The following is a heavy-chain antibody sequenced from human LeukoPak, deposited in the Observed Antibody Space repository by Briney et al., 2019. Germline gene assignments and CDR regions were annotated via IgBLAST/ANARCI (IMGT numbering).Heavy chain of an antibody. Sequence: HPGGSLRLSCATSGFTLSSYSMNWVRQAPGKGLEWVSYISSGSTTIYYADSVKGRFTISRDNAKNSLYLQMNSLRAEVTAVYYCARDVEQWLVRVYYFDYWGQGTLVTVSS. J-gene: IGHJ4*02. CDR3: ARDVEQWLVRVYYFDY. V-gene: IGHV3-48*01. CDR2: ISSGSTTI. CDR1: GFTLSSYS. D-gene: IGHD6-19*01.